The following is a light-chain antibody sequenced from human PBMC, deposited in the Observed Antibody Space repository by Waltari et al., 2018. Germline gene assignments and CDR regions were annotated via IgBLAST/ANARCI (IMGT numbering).Light chain of an antibody. CDR3: ALYMGNGISV. CDR1: SGSLPLAYF. Sequence: QTVVTQEPSFSVSPGGTVTHTCGFRSGSLPLAYFPSWYPQTPGQAPRMLIHSTTTPSSGVPDRFSGSILGNKAALTITGAQAEDESDYYCALYMGNGISVFGGGTRLTVL. J-gene: IGLJ3*02. CDR2: STT. V-gene: IGLV8-61*01.